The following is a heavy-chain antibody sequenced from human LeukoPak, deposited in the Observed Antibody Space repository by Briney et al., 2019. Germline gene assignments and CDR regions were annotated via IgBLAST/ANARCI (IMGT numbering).Heavy chain of an antibody. Sequence: SETLSLTCTVSGGSISSSSYYWGWIRQPPGKGLEWIGSIYYSGITHYSPSLKSRVTISVDTSKNQFSLKLSSVTATDTALYYCARRVYGTSQYYWGQGTLVTVSS. J-gene: IGHJ4*02. V-gene: IGHV4-39*01. D-gene: IGHD5/OR15-5a*01. CDR2: IYYSGIT. CDR1: GGSISSSSYY. CDR3: ARRVYGTSQYY.